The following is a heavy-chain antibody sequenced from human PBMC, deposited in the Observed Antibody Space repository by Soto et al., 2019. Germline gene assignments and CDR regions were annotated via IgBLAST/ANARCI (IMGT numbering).Heavy chain of an antibody. D-gene: IGHD5-18*01. Sequence: QVQLVESGGGVVQPGRSLRLSCAASGFTFSSYGMHWVRKAPGKGLEWVAVISYDGSNKYYADSVKGRFTISRDNSKNTLYLQMNSLRAEDTAVYYCAKSGYSYGFDYWGQGTLVTVSS. V-gene: IGHV3-30*18. CDR1: GFTFSSYG. CDR2: ISYDGSNK. CDR3: AKSGYSYGFDY. J-gene: IGHJ4*02.